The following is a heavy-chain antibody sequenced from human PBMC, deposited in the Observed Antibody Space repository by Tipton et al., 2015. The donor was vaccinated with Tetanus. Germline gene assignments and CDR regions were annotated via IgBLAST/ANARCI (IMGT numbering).Heavy chain of an antibody. CDR1: GGSISSTSYY. J-gene: IGHJ3*02. Sequence: TLSLTCTVSGGSISSTSYYWAWIRQPPGKELEWIGTMYNSGATYYNPSPKGRVTISGDTSKNLFSLTSVTASDTAVYYCARPEASGRARGFDIWGQGTKVTVSS. D-gene: IGHD3-10*01. CDR3: ARPEASGRARGFDI. V-gene: IGHV4-39*02. CDR2: MYNSGAT.